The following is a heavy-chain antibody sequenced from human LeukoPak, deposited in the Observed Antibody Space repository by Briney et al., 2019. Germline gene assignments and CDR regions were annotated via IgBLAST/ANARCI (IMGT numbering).Heavy chain of an antibody. CDR1: GYTLTELS. CDR2: FDPEDGET. J-gene: IGHJ4*02. CDR3: ASGVDY. Sequence: ASVKVSCKVSGYTLTELSMHWVRRAPGKGLEWMGGFDPEDGETIYAQKFQGRVTMTRNTSISTAYMELSSLRSEDTAVYYCASGVDYWGQGTLVTVSS. V-gene: IGHV1-24*01. D-gene: IGHD1-26*01.